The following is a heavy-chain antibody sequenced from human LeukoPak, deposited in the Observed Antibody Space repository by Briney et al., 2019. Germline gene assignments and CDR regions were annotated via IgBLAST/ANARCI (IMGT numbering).Heavy chain of an antibody. D-gene: IGHD3-10*01. V-gene: IGHV3-30*04. CDR2: ISYDGSNK. CDR1: GFTFSSYA. CDR3: ARGATYYYGSGSSQFDY. Sequence: QTGGSLRLSCAASGFTFSSYAMSWVRQAPGKGLEWVAVISYDGSNKYYADSVKGRFTVSRDNSKNTLYLRLNSLRAEDTAVYYCARGATYYYGSGSSQFDYWGQGTLVTVSS. J-gene: IGHJ4*02.